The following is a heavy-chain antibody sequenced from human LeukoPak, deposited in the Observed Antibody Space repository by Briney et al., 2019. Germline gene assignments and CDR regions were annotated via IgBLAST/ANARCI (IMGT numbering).Heavy chain of an antibody. CDR1: GFTFSSYW. V-gene: IGHV3-7*01. CDR3: ARPSTPHHAPDYWYFDL. Sequence: GGSLRLSCTVSGFTFSSYWMSWVRQAPGRGLEWVANIKQDGSEKYYVDSVKGRFTISRGNAKNSLYLQMNSLRAEDTAVYYCARPSTPHHAPDYWYFDLWGRGTLVTVSS. D-gene: IGHD2-15*01. CDR2: IKQDGSEK. J-gene: IGHJ2*01.